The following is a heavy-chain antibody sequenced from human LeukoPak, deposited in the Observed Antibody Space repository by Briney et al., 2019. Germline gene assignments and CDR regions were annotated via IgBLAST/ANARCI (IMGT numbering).Heavy chain of an antibody. CDR3: ASLHWLYGMDV. V-gene: IGHV3-53*01. Sequence: PGGSLRLSCAASGFTVSSNYMSWVRQAPGKGLEWVSVIYSGGSTYYADSVKGRFTTSRDNSKNTLYLQMNSLRAEDTAVYYCASLHWLYGMDVWGQGTTVTVSS. D-gene: IGHD3-22*01. J-gene: IGHJ6*02. CDR1: GFTVSSNY. CDR2: IYSGGST.